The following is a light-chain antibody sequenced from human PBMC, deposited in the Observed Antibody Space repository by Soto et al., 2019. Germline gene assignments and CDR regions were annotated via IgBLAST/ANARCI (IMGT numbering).Light chain of an antibody. CDR2: AAS. CDR1: QSISSY. V-gene: IGKV1-39*01. Sequence: DIQMTQSPSSLSASVGDRVTIICRASQSISSYLHWYQQKPGKGPKLLIYAASSLHSGVPSRFSGSGSGTDFTLTISSLQPADFATYYCQQSYNAPWTFGQGTKVEI. J-gene: IGKJ1*01. CDR3: QQSYNAPWT.